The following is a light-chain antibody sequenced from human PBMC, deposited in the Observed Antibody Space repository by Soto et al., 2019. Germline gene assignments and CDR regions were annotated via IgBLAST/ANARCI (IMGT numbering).Light chain of an antibody. CDR1: SNDVGGYKY. V-gene: IGLV2-14*01. CDR3: SSYTIRSTVV. CDR2: EVT. J-gene: IGLJ2*01. Sequence: QSALTQPASVSGSPGQSITISCTGTSNDVGGYKYVSWYQQHPGKAPKLMIYEVTNRPSGVSDRFSGSKSGNTASLTISGLQAEDEADYYCSSYTIRSTVVFGGGTKVTVL.